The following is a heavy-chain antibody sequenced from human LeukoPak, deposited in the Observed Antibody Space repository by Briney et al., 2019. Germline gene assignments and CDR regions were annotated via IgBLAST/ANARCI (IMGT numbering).Heavy chain of an antibody. CDR1: GLTFNKYW. J-gene: IGHJ5*01. CDR2: IKSDGST. Sequence: GGSLRLSCEASGLTFNKYWMTWVRQTPGKGLMWVARIKSDGSTIYADSVQGRFIISRDNAKNMVYLQMNSLRADDTAIYYCTRAITYFYGSVTYDWFDSWGQGTRVTVSS. CDR3: TRAITYFYGSVTYDWFDS. V-gene: IGHV3-74*01. D-gene: IGHD3-10*01.